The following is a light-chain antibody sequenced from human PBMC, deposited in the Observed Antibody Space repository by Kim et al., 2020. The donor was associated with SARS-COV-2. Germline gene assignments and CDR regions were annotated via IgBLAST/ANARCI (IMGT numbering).Light chain of an antibody. CDR1: SSRFGGSGCYTY. J-gene: IGLJ1*01. CDR3: TTHANSNYI. V-gene: IGLV2-8*01. CDR2: EVT. Sequence: VVIHGSRASSRFGGSGCYTYVAGYQLHPGTAPKLIIYEVTKRPAGVPNRFSGSKSGNTAFLTVSGLQAEDEADYYCTTHANSNYIFGTGTKVTVL.